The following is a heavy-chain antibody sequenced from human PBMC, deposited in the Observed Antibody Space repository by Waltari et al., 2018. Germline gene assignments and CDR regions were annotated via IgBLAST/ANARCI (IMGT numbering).Heavy chain of an antibody. J-gene: IGHJ6*02. CDR2: IYYSGST. CDR3: ARGPDTTLAYYYYGMDV. Sequence: QLQLQESGPGLVKPSETLSLTCTVSGGSISSSSYYWGWIRQPPGKGLEWIGSIYYSGSTYYTPSLKSRVTISVDTSKNQFSLKLSSVTAADTAVYYCARGPDTTLAYYYYGMDVWGQGTTVIVSS. V-gene: IGHV4-39*07. CDR1: GGSISSSSYY.